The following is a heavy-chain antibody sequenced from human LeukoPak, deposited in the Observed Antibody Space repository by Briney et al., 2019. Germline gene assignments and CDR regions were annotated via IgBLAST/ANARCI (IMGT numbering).Heavy chain of an antibody. CDR3: ARDSGSSTHDP. CDR1: GGSIDNYY. Sequence: SETLSLTCTASGGSIDNYYWSWIRQPPGKGLEWIGYIYYSGSTNYNPSLKSRVTISVDTSKNQFSLKLSSVTAADTAVYYCARDSGSSTHDPWGQGTLVTVSS. J-gene: IGHJ5*02. D-gene: IGHD2-2*01. CDR2: IYYSGST. V-gene: IGHV4-59*01.